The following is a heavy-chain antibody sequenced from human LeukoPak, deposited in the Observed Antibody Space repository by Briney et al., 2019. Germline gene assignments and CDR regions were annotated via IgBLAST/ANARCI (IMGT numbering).Heavy chain of an antibody. D-gene: IGHD3-10*01. V-gene: IGHV4-59*08. J-gene: IGHJ5*02. Sequence: SETLSLTYTVSGGSISSYYWSWLRQPPGKGLEWIGYIYYSGSTNYNPSLKRRVTISVDTSKNQFSLKLSSVTAADTAVYYCARPRGGWFDPWGQGTLVTVSS. CDR1: GGSISSYY. CDR2: IYYSGST. CDR3: ARPRGGWFDP.